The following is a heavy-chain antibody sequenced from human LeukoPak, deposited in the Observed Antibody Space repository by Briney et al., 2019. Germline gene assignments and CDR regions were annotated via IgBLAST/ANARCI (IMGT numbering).Heavy chain of an antibody. J-gene: IGHJ4*02. CDR1: GFTFSSYA. Sequence: GGSLRLSCAASGFTFSSYAMHWVRQAPGKGLEWVAVISYDGSNKYHADSVKGRFTISRDNSKNTLYLQMNSLRAEDTAVYYCAKPYRTYYFDYWGQGTLVTVSS. CDR2: ISYDGSNK. D-gene: IGHD1-1*01. CDR3: AKPYRTYYFDY. V-gene: IGHV3-30-3*02.